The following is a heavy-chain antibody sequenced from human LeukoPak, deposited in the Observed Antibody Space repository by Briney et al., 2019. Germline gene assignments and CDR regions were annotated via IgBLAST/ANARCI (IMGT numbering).Heavy chain of an antibody. CDR3: ARGTRIIKRGYKRPPVLPDY. Sequence: GASVKVSCKASGYTFTSYDINWVRQATGQGLEWMGWMNPNSGNTGYAQKFQGRVTMTRNTSISTAYMELSSLRSEDTAVYYCARGTRIIKRGYKRPPVLPDYWGQGTLVTVSS. CDR1: GYTFTSYD. CDR2: MNPNSGNT. J-gene: IGHJ4*02. V-gene: IGHV1-8*01. D-gene: IGHD5-24*01.